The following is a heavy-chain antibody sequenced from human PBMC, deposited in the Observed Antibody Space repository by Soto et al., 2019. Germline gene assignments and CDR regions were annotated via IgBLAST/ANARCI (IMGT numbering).Heavy chain of an antibody. CDR3: ARHTSYYDSGGYFNWFDP. D-gene: IGHD3-22*01. Sequence: PSGTVSLTCGVSGDSVSNSHYYWSWDRQPPGKGLEWIGEVNHSGSAFYNPSLKSRVTISVDASKNQFSLKLNSVTAADTAVYYCARHTSYYDSGGYFNWFDPWGQGTLVTV. V-gene: IGHV4-39*01. CDR1: GDSVSNSHYY. J-gene: IGHJ5*02. CDR2: VNHSGSA.